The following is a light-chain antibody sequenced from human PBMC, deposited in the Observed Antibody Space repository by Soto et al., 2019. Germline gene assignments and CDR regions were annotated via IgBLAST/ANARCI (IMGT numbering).Light chain of an antibody. CDR1: QAISSY. Sequence: DIQMTQSPSSLSASVGDRVTITCRAGQAISSYLNWYQHKPGTAPRLLVYGASRLQSGVPSRFSGSGSGTPFTLTISALQPEDFATYYCQQSHTTPTTFGQGTRVDIK. V-gene: IGKV1-39*01. J-gene: IGKJ5*01. CDR3: QQSHTTPTT. CDR2: GAS.